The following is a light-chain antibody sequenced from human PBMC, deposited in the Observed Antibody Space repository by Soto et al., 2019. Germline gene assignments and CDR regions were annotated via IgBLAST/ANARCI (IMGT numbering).Light chain of an antibody. CDR3: QQYNNWPPIT. J-gene: IGKJ5*01. CDR2: GAS. CDR1: QSVSSN. Sequence: EIVMTQSPATLSVSPGERATRACSASQSVSSNLAWYQQKPGQAPRLLIYGASTRATGIPARFSGSGSGTEFTLTISSLQSEDFAVYYCQQYNNWPPITFGQGTRLEIK. V-gene: IGKV3-15*01.